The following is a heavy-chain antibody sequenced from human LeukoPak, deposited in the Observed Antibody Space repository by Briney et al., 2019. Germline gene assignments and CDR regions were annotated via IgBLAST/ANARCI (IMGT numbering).Heavy chain of an antibody. V-gene: IGHV3-48*02. Sequence: PGGSLRLSCAASGFTVSSNYMSWVRQAPGKGLEWVSYISSSSSTINYADSVRGRFTISRDNAKNSLYLQMNSLRDEDTAVYYCARDLSFWGQGTLVTVSS. J-gene: IGHJ4*02. CDR3: ARDLSF. CDR2: ISSSSSTI. CDR1: GFTVSSNY.